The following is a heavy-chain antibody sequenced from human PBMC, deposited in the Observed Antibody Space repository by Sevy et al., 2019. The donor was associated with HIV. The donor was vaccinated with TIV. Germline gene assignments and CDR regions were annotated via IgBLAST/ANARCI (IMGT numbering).Heavy chain of an antibody. J-gene: IGHJ4*02. CDR1: GYTLTQLS. D-gene: IGHD3-22*01. Sequence: ASVKVSCKVSGYTLTQLSMNWVRQAPGKGLEWMGSFDPEDGETIYAQKFQGRVTMTEDRSTATAYMDLSSLRSEDTAVYYCATTKDYYESSGYPFDYWGQGTLVTVSS. CDR2: FDPEDGET. CDR3: ATTKDYYESSGYPFDY. V-gene: IGHV1-24*01.